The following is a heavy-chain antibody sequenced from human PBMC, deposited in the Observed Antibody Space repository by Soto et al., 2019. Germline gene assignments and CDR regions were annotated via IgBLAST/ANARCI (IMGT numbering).Heavy chain of an antibody. V-gene: IGHV3-30*18. CDR2: ISYDGSNK. J-gene: IGHJ6*03. CDR1: GFTFSSYG. D-gene: IGHD4-17*01. CDR3: AKDSGDYESNYYMDV. Sequence: HPGGSLRLSCAASGFTFSSYGMHWVRQAPGKGLEWVAVISYDGSNKYYADSVKGRFTISRDNSKNTLYLQMNSLRAEDTAVYYCAKDSGDYESNYYMDVWGKGTTVTVSS.